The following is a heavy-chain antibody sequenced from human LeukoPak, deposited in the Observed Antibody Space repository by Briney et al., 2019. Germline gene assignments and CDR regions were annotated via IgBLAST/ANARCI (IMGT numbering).Heavy chain of an antibody. CDR3: AKYGDESSGYYSD. CDR2: ITGSGGNT. Sequence: GGSLRLSCAASGFIFSSYSMSWVRQAPGMGLEWVSVITGSGGNTYYADSVKGRFTISRDNSKNTLYLQMNSLRAEDTAVYYCAKYGDESSGYYSDWGQGTLVTVSS. CDR1: GFIFSSYS. J-gene: IGHJ4*02. D-gene: IGHD3-22*01. V-gene: IGHV3-23*01.